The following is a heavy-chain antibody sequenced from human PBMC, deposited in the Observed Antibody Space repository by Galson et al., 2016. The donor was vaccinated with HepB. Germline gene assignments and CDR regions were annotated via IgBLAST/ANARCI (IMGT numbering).Heavy chain of an antibody. CDR2: ILYDGSKK. CDR1: GFTFSRYG. J-gene: IGHJ4*02. V-gene: IGHV3-33*06. Sequence: SLRLSCAASGFTFSRYGMHWVRQAPGKGLEWVAVILYDGSKKYYADSVKGRFTISRDNSKNTMYLQLNSLRAEDTAVYYCAKITYGGPVDYWGQGTLVTVSS. D-gene: IGHD3-16*01. CDR3: AKITYGGPVDY.